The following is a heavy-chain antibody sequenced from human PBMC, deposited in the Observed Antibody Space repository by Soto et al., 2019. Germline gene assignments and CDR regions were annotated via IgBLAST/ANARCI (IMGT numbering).Heavy chain of an antibody. D-gene: IGHD1-26*01. CDR3: ATSGSKPRFDS. Sequence: DVQLVESGGGLVQPGGSLRLSCAASGFAVSSNYMNWVRQAPGEGLEWVSLISSGGSTYYADSVKGRFTISRDTSKNTLYLQMSSLRIEDTAVYYCATSGSKPRFDSWGQGNLVTVSS. CDR2: ISSGGST. V-gene: IGHV3-66*01. J-gene: IGHJ4*02. CDR1: GFAVSSNY.